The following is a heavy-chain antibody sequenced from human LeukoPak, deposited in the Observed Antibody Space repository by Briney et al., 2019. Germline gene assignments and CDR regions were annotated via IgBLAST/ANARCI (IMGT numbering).Heavy chain of an antibody. CDR2: ILPIFGTT. D-gene: IGHD2-15*01. J-gene: IGHJ5*02. V-gene: IGHV1-69*06. CDR1: GGTFSNYA. Sequence: ASVKVSCKASGGTFSNYAFSWVRQAPGQGLEWMGRILPIFGTTNYAQNFQGRVTITADKYTSTVYMELRSLRSEDTAVYYCARDGRGGRENWFDPWGQETLVTVSS. CDR3: ARDGRGGRENWFDP.